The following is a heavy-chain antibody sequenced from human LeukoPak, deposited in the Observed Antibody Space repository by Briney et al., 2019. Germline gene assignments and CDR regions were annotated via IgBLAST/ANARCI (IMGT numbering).Heavy chain of an antibody. CDR3: AREGPVRVPTRWFDP. D-gene: IGHD2-2*01. V-gene: IGHV4-61*02. J-gene: IGHJ5*02. CDR2: IYTSGST. Sequence: SETLSLTCTVSGGSISSGSYYWSWIRQPAGKGLEWIGRIYTSGSTNYNPSLKSRVTISVDTSKNQFSLKLSSVTAADTAVYYCAREGPVRVPTRWFDPWGQGTLVTVSS. CDR1: GGSISSGSYY.